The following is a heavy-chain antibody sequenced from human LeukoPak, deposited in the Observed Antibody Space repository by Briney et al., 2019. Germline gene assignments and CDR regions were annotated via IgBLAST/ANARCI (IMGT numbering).Heavy chain of an antibody. J-gene: IGHJ5*02. CDR3: ASGFYDSSGYYYGS. CDR2: INPNSGGT. V-gene: IGHV1-2*02. D-gene: IGHD3-22*01. CDR1: GYTFTGYY. Sequence: GASVKVSCKASGYTFTGYYMHWVRQAPGQGLEWMGWINPNSGGTNYAQTFQGRVTMTRDTSISTAYMELSRLRSDDTAVYYCASGFYDSSGYYYGSWGQGTLVTVSS.